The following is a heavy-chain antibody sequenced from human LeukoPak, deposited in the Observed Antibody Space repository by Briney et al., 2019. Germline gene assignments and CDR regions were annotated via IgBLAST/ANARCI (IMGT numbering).Heavy chain of an antibody. J-gene: IGHJ6*02. Sequence: PGRSLRLSCTASGFTFGDHAMSWVRQAPGKGLEWVGFIRSKAYGGTTEYAASVKGRFIISRDDSISVAYLQMNSLKAEDTGLYYCSRGPMYLWLYQGMDVWGQGATVIVSS. CDR1: GFTFGDHA. V-gene: IGHV3-49*04. CDR3: SRGPMYLWLYQGMDV. D-gene: IGHD2/OR15-2a*01. CDR2: IRSKAYGGTT.